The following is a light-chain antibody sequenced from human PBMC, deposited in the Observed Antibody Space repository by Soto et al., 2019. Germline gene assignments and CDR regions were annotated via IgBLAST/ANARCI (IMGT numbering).Light chain of an antibody. V-gene: IGKV1-39*01. J-gene: IGKJ1*01. CDR3: QQSYSTPRG. CDR2: AAS. Sequence: DIQMTQSPSSLSASVGDRVTITCRASQSISSYLNWYQQKPGKAPKLLIYAASSLQSGVPSRFSGSGSGTDFTLTISSLQPEDFATYYCQQSYSTPRGFGQVTKVEIK. CDR1: QSISSY.